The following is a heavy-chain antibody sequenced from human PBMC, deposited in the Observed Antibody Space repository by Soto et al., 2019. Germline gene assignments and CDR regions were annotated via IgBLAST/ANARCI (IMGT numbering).Heavy chain of an antibody. CDR2: VNGGGDIT. CDR3: ARGHFGVTMDV. CDR1: EFPFSSYS. Sequence: PGGSLRLSCAASEFPFSSYSMIWVRQAPGKGLEWVSGVNGGGDITYYADSVKGRFTNSRDNSKNTLYLQMNSLRAEDTAVFYCARGHFGVTMDVWGQGTTVTVSS. D-gene: IGHD3-3*01. J-gene: IGHJ6*02. V-gene: IGHV3-23*01.